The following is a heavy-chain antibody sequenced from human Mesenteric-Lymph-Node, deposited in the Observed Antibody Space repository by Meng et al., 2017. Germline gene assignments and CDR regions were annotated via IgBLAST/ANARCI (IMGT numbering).Heavy chain of an antibody. D-gene: IGHD3-9*01. J-gene: IGHJ4*02. CDR1: GGSVSSGSYY. Sequence: QGHQQESGPGLVRPSETLSLTCRVSGGSVSSGSYYWSWIRQPPGKGLEWIGYIYYSGATNYNPSLKSRVTISADTSKNQFSLNLKSMTAADTAVYYCARLDQALDYWGQGTLVTVSS. V-gene: IGHV4-61*01. CDR2: IYYSGAT. CDR3: ARLDQALDY.